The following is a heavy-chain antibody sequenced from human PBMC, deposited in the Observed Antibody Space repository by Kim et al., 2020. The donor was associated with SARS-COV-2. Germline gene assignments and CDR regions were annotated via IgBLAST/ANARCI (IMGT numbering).Heavy chain of an antibody. CDR3: ARQADYYDT. CDR2: SEN. D-gene: IGHD3-10*01. Sequence: SENSYRQSFQGRVTISADKSNNTAYLQWSSLKASDSAMYYCARQADYYDTWGQGTLVTVSS. V-gene: IGHV5-51*01. J-gene: IGHJ5*02.